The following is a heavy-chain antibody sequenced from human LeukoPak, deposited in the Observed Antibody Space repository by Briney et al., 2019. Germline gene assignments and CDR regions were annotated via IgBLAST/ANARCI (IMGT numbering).Heavy chain of an antibody. Sequence: SETLSLTCTVSGDSISSSDYYWGWIRQPPGKGLEWIGSIYDSGSTYYKPSLKSRVTILVDTSKNQFSLKLSSVTAADTAVYYCARDYYDSSGYGHAFDIWGQGTMVTVSS. J-gene: IGHJ3*02. D-gene: IGHD3-22*01. CDR3: ARDYYDSSGYGHAFDI. CDR2: IYDSGST. CDR1: GDSISSSDYY. V-gene: IGHV4-39*07.